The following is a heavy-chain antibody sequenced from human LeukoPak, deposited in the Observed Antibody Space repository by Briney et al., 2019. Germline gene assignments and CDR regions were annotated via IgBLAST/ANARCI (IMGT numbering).Heavy chain of an antibody. D-gene: IGHD6-13*01. CDR1: GRSISSYY. CDR2: ICYSGST. J-gene: IGHJ5*02. V-gene: IGHV4-59*01. Sequence: PSETLSLTYTLSGRSISSYYWSCIRQPPGKGLEWIGYICYSGSTNYTPSLKSRVTISVDTSKNQFSLKLSSVTDADTAVYYCAGQISSSGYGWFDPWGQGTLVTVSS. CDR3: AGQISSSGYGWFDP.